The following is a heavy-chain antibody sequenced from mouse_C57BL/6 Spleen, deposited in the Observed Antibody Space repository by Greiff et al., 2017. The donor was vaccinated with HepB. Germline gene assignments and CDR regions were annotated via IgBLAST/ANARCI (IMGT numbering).Heavy chain of an antibody. CDR1: GYTFTSYW. V-gene: IGHV1-50*01. CDR2: IDPSDSYT. Sequence: QVQLKQPGAELVKPGASVKLSCKASGYTFTSYWMQWVKQRPGQGLEWIGEIDPSDSYTNYNQKFKGKATLTVDTSSSTAYMQLSSLTSEDSAVYYCARDYGSSYRYYAMDYWGQGTSVTVSS. D-gene: IGHD1-1*01. J-gene: IGHJ4*01. CDR3: ARDYGSSYRYYAMDY.